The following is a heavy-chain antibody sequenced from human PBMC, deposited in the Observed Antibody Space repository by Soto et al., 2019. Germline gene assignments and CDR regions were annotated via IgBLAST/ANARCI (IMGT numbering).Heavy chain of an antibody. Sequence: QVQLVESGGGVVQPGRSLRLSCAAFGFPFRTYAMYWVRQAPGKGLEWVAVMSYDGNHEFYADSVKGRFTISRDNSKNTLYLQMNTLXAEXXXXYXXATEDCWGQGTLVTVSS. CDR3: ATEDC. CDR2: MSYDGNHE. V-gene: IGHV3-30-3*01. CDR1: GFPFRTYA. J-gene: IGHJ4*02.